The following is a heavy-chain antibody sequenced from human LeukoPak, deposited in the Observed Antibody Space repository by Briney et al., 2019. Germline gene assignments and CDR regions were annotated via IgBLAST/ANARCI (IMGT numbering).Heavy chain of an antibody. CDR3: AKYTGSSDNLDY. V-gene: IGHV3-30*02. Sequence: PGGSLRLSCAASGFTFSSYSMNWVRQAPGKGLEWVAFIRYDGSNKYYADSVKGRFTISRDNSKNTLYLQMNSLRAEDTAVYYCAKYTGSSDNLDYWGQGTLVTVSS. CDR2: IRYDGSNK. J-gene: IGHJ4*02. CDR1: GFTFSSYS. D-gene: IGHD6-19*01.